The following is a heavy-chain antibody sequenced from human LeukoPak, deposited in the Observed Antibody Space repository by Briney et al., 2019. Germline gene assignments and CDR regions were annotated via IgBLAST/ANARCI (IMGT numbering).Heavy chain of an antibody. CDR1: GYTFTSYG. CDR2: ISAYNGNT. Sequence: ASVRVSCKASGYTFTSYGISWVRQAPGQGLEWMGWISAYNGNTNYAQILQGRVTMTTDTSTSTAYMELRSLRSDDTAVYYRARGNAAAGWRRGYYYYYMDVWGKGTTVTVSS. V-gene: IGHV1-18*01. D-gene: IGHD6-13*01. CDR3: ARGNAAAGWRRGYYYYYMDV. J-gene: IGHJ6*03.